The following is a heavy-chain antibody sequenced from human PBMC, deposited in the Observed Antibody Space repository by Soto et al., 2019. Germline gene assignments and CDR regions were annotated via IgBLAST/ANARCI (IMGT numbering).Heavy chain of an antibody. D-gene: IGHD4-17*01. J-gene: IGHJ3*02. V-gene: IGHV3-21*01. Sequence: EVQLVESGGGLVKPGGSLRLSCAASGFTFSSYSMNWVRQAPGKGLEWVSSISSSSSYIYYADSVKGRFTISRDNAKNSLYLQMNSLRAEDTAVYYCADWGATVTTGDAFDIWGQGTMVTVSS. CDR1: GFTFSSYS. CDR3: ADWGATVTTGDAFDI. CDR2: ISSSSSYI.